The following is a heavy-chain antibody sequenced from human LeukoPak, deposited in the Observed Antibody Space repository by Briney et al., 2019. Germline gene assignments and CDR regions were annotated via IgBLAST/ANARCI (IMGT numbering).Heavy chain of an antibody. Sequence: PGGSLRLSCAASGFTFSSYSMNWVRQAPGEGLEWVSSISSSSSYIYYADSVKGRFTISRDNAKNSLYLQMNSLRAEDTAVYYCARSWKRDGYNFGYWGQGTLVTVSS. J-gene: IGHJ4*02. V-gene: IGHV3-21*01. CDR2: ISSSSSYI. D-gene: IGHD5-24*01. CDR3: ARSWKRDGYNFGY. CDR1: GFTFSSYS.